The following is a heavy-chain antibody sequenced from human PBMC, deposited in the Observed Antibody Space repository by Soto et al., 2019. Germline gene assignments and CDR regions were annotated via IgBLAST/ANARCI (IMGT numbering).Heavy chain of an antibody. Sequence: QVQLQESGPGLVKPSQTLSLTCTVSGDSVSGGDSYWSWIRQPPGKALECIGYTSFSGYTSYTPSLKSRGTISVDMSKSRFSLRLTSVTAADTAIYYCVRGGNPYHYATSGPGTFDKWGQGTLVSVSS. J-gene: IGHJ4*02. CDR2: TSFSGYT. CDR1: GDSVSGGDSY. V-gene: IGHV4-30-4*01. D-gene: IGHD3-22*01. CDR3: VRGGNPYHYATSGPGTFDK.